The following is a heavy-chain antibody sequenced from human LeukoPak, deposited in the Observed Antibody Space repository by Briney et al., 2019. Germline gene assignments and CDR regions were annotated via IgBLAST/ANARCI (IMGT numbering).Heavy chain of an antibody. CDR1: GGSISIYY. CDR2: IYNSGST. V-gene: IGHV4-59*01. CDR3: ARDRELGS. J-gene: IGHJ5*02. Sequence: SETLSLTCIVSGGSISIYYWNWIRQPPGKGLEWIGYIYNSGSTDYNPSLKRRVTISADTSKNQFSLKLTSVTAANTAVYYCARDRELGSWGQGILVTVSS. D-gene: IGHD3-10*01.